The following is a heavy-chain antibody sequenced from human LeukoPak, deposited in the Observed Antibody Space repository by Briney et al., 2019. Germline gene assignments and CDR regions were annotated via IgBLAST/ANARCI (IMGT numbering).Heavy chain of an antibody. CDR2: IYYSGST. J-gene: IGHJ4*02. Sequence: SETLSLTCTVSGGSISSSSHYWGWMRQPPGKGLEWIGNIYYSGSTYYNPSLQNRVTISVDTSKNQFSLNLISLTAADTAVYYCAREYCSGGSCYSADWGQGTLVTVSS. CDR1: GGSISSSSHY. V-gene: IGHV4-39*01. CDR3: AREYCSGGSCYSAD. D-gene: IGHD2-15*01.